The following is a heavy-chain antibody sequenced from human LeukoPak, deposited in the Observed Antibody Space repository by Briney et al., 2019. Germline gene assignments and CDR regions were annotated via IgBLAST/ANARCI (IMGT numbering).Heavy chain of an antibody. CDR3: ARERDWYFDY. V-gene: IGHV3-21*01. Sequence: GGSLRLSCAASGFSFSSYSMNWVRQAPGKGLEWVSSITSSTSYIYQADSVKGRFTISRDDAKNSLYLQMDSLRAEDTAVYYCARERDWYFDYWGQGTLVSVSS. D-gene: IGHD3-9*01. CDR1: GFSFSSYS. CDR2: ITSSTSYI. J-gene: IGHJ4*02.